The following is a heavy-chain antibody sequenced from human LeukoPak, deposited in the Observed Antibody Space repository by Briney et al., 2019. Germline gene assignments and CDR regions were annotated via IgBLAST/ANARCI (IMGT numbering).Heavy chain of an antibody. CDR1: GFTFSDYY. CDR3: AKSYYDFWSGYLEAFDY. CDR2: ISGSGGST. J-gene: IGHJ4*02. V-gene: IGHV3-23*01. Sequence: GGSLRLSCAASGFTFSDYYMSWIRQAPGKGLEWVSAISGSGGSTYYADSVKGRFTISRDNSKNTLYLQMNSLRAEDTAVYYCAKSYYDFWSGYLEAFDYWGQGTLVTVSS. D-gene: IGHD3-3*01.